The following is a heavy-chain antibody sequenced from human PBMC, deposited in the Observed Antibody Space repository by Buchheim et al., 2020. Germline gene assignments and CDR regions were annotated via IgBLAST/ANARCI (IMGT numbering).Heavy chain of an antibody. J-gene: IGHJ5*02. CDR1: GYSFTSYW. CDR2: IDPSDSYT. Sequence: EVQLVQSGAEVKKPGESLRISCKGSGYSFTSYWISWVRQMPGKGLEWMGRIDPSDSYTNYSPSFQGHVTISAAKSISTAYLQWSSLKASDTAMYYCARQAMGTYYDFWSGYKGWFDPWGQGTL. CDR3: ARQAMGTYYDFWSGYKGWFDP. V-gene: IGHV5-10-1*03. D-gene: IGHD3-3*01.